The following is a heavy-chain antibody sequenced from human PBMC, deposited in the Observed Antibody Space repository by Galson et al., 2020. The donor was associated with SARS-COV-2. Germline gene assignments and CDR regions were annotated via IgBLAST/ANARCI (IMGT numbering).Heavy chain of an antibody. Sequence: SVTVPCKTSAFTFTTSPVQWLPQARGQRLGWIGSTVVGSGKTNYAQKFQERVTITRDMSTSTAYMELSSLRYADTAVYYCAAFVARPVYWGQGTLVTVSS. CDR3: AAFVARPVY. J-gene: IGHJ4*02. CDR2: TVVGSGKT. CDR1: AFTFTTSP. D-gene: IGHD6-6*01. V-gene: IGHV1-58*01.